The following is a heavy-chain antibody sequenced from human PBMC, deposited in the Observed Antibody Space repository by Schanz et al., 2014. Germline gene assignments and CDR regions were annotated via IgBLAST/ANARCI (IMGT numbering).Heavy chain of an antibody. Sequence: EVQLLESGGALEQPGGSLRLSCAASGITFSDYAMSWVRQAPGKGLEWVSSISSSGSYIYFPDSVKGRFTISRDNAKNSLYLQMNSLRAEDTAVYYCARDKGGYYPFDYWGQGTLVTVSS. CDR1: GITFSDYA. V-gene: IGHV3-21*01. CDR2: ISSSGSYI. CDR3: ARDKGGYYPFDY. D-gene: IGHD3-3*01. J-gene: IGHJ4*02.